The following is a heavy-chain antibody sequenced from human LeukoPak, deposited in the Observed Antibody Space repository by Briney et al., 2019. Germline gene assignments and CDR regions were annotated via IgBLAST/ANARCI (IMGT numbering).Heavy chain of an antibody. Sequence: GGSLRLSCAASGFTFSNYGMHWVRQVPGKGLEWVAVIWYDGSNKNYAESVKGRFTISRDNSKNTLFLQMNSLRAEDTAVYHCARGQDFYDISGLDFWGQGTLVTVSS. CDR2: IWYDGSNK. CDR3: ARGQDFYDISGLDF. D-gene: IGHD3-22*01. CDR1: GFTFSNYG. J-gene: IGHJ4*02. V-gene: IGHV3-33*01.